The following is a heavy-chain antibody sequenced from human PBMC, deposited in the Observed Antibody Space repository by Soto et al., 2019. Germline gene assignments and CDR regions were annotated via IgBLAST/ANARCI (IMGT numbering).Heavy chain of an antibody. CDR2: ISAYNGNT. Sequence: ASVKVSCKASGYTFTSYGISWVRQAPGQGLEWMGWISAYNGNTNYAQKLQGRVTMTTDTSTSTAYMELRSLRSDDTAVYYCARRGVHSSSLELHYGMDVWGQGTTVTVS. V-gene: IGHV1-18*01. CDR1: GYTFTSYG. CDR3: ARRGVHSSSLELHYGMDV. J-gene: IGHJ6*02. D-gene: IGHD6-6*01.